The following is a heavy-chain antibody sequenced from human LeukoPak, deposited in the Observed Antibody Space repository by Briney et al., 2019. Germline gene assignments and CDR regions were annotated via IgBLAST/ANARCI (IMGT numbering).Heavy chain of an antibody. J-gene: IGHJ4*02. CDR2: TRNKANSYTT. Sequence: PGGSLRLSCAASGFTFSDHYMDWVRQAPGKGLEWVGRTRNKANSYTTEYAASVKGRFTISRDDSKNSLYLQMNSLKTEDTDVYYCASLIYGDYSYWGQGTLVTVSS. CDR3: ASLIYGDYSY. CDR1: GFTFSDHY. V-gene: IGHV3-72*01. D-gene: IGHD4-17*01.